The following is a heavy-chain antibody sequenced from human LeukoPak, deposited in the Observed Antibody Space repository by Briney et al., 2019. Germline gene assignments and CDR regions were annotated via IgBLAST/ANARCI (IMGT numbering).Heavy chain of an antibody. V-gene: IGHV3-48*03. CDR2: ISSGGSTI. CDR1: GFTFSSFE. CDR3: ARAIAVAGTPQDY. J-gene: IGHJ4*02. Sequence: GGSLRLSCAASGFTFSSFEMKWVRQAPGKGLEWVSYISSGGSTIYYADSVKGRFTISRDNAKNSLYLQMNSLRAEDTAVYYCARAIAVAGTPQDYWGQGTLVTVSS. D-gene: IGHD6-19*01.